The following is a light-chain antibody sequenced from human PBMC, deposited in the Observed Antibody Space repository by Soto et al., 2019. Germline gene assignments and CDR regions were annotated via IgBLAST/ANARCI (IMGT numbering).Light chain of an antibody. CDR3: QHYISYLLIT. J-gene: IGKJ5*01. CDR2: KPS. Sequence: DIQMTQSPSTLSSSVGDRVTITCRASQSINSWLAWYQQKPGKAPKLLIYKPSSLESGVPSSFSGSGSSTEFNLSINSLLSDDFATYYCQHYISYLLITFGEGTRLEIK. CDR1: QSINSW. V-gene: IGKV1-5*03.